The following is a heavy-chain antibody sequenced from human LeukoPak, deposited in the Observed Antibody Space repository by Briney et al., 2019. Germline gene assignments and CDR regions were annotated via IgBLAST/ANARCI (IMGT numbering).Heavy chain of an antibody. V-gene: IGHV1-18*01. CDR1: GGTFSSYG. D-gene: IGHD6-13*01. J-gene: IGHJ4*02. CDR3: ARDRGSSSWYFVGGFDY. CDR2: ISAYNGNT. Sequence: GASVKVSCKASGGTFSSYGISWVRQAPGQGLEWMGWISAYNGNTNYAQKLQGRVTMTTDTSTSTAYMELRSLRSDDTAVYYCARDRGSSSWYFVGGFDYWGQGTLVTVSS.